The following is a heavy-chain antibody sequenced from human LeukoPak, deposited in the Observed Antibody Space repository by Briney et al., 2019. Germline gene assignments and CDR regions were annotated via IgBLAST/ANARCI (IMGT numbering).Heavy chain of an antibody. V-gene: IGHV4-59*01. CDR2: IYYSGST. Sequence: SENLSLNCTVSGGSISSYYWSWIRQPPGKGLEWIGYIYYSGSTNYNPSLKSRVTISVDTSKNQFSLKLSSVTAADTAVYYCARAPPPYYGSGSYPLDPWGQGTLVTVSS. D-gene: IGHD3-10*01. CDR1: GGSISSYY. J-gene: IGHJ5*02. CDR3: ARAPPPYYGSGSYPLDP.